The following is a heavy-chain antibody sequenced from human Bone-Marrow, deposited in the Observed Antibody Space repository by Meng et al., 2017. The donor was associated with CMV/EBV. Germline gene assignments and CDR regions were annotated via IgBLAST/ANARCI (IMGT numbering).Heavy chain of an antibody. CDR1: GFTFSSYA. D-gene: IGHD1-1*01. CDR2: ISYDGSNK. CDR3: ARTSTTEEYFQH. Sequence: GGSLRLSCAASGFTFSSYAMHWVRQAPGKGLEWVAVISYDGSNKYYADSVKGRFTISRDNSKNTLYLQMNSLRAEDTAVYYCARTSTTEEYFQHWGQSTLVTVSS. V-gene: IGHV3-30*04. J-gene: IGHJ1*01.